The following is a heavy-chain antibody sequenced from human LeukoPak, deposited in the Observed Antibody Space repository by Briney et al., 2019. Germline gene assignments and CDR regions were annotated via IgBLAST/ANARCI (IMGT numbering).Heavy chain of an antibody. D-gene: IGHD5-24*01. CDR3: ASIMAPLDY. CDR2: ISSSSSYI. Sequence: KPWGVLRLSCAASGFAFSSYSMNWVRRAPGKGLEWVSSISSSSSYIYYADSVKGRLTISRDNAKNSLYLQMNSLRAEDTAMYYCASIMAPLDYWGQGTLVTVSS. J-gene: IGHJ4*02. CDR1: GFAFSSYS. V-gene: IGHV3-21*01.